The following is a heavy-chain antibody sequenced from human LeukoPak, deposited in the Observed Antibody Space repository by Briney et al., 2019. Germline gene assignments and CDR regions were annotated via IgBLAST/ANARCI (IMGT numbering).Heavy chain of an antibody. CDR1: GFTLSNYG. D-gene: IGHD3-16*02. CDR3: AKASAYDYVWGSYPTFDY. CDR2: ISGSGGST. V-gene: IGHV3-23*01. J-gene: IGHJ4*02. Sequence: GGSLRLSCAASGFTLSNYGMSWVRQAPGKGLEWVSVISGSGGSTYYVDSVKGRFTISRDSSKNTIYLHMNSLRLEDTAVYYCAKASAYDYVWGSYPTFDYWGQGTLVTVSS.